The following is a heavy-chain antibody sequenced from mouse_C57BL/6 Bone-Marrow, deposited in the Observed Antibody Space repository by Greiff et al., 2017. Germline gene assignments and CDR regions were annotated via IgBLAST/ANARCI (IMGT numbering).Heavy chain of an antibody. D-gene: IGHD1-1*01. CDR2: FHPYNDDT. J-gene: IGHJ2*01. CDR1: GYTFTTYP. V-gene: IGHV1-47*01. CDR3: ARKRYYGSSPYFDD. Sequence: QVTLKVSGAELVKPGASVKMSCKASGYTFTTYPIEWMKQNHGKSLEWIGNFHPYNDDTKYNEKFKGKATLTVEKSSSTVYLELSRLTSDDSAVYYCARKRYYGSSPYFDDWGQGTTLTVSS.